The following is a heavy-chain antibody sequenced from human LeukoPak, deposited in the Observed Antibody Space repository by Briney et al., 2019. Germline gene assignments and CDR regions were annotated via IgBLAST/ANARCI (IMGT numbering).Heavy chain of an antibody. CDR1: GFTFDDYA. CDR3: AKDLRLVRVLDY. J-gene: IGHJ4*02. Sequence: PGGSLRLSCAASGFTFDDYAMHWVRQAPGKGLEWVSGISWNSGSIGYADSVKSRFTISRDNSKNTLYLQMNSLRAEDTAVCYCAKDLRLVRVLDYWGQGTLVTVSS. V-gene: IGHV3-9*01. CDR2: ISWNSGSI. D-gene: IGHD6-19*01.